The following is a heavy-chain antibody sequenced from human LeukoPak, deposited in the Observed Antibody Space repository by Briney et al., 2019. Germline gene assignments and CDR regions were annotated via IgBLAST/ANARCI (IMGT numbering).Heavy chain of an antibody. CDR2: ISYDGTNK. Sequence: PGGSLRLSCAASGFTFSSYGMHWVRQAPGKGLEWVAVISYDGTNKDYADSVKGRFTISRDNSKNTLSLQMNSLRPDDTAVYYCAKTPGVVGMRYGGYFFDYWGQGTLVTVSS. CDR1: GFTFSSYG. V-gene: IGHV3-30*18. J-gene: IGHJ4*02. D-gene: IGHD3-3*01. CDR3: AKTPGVVGMRYGGYFFDY.